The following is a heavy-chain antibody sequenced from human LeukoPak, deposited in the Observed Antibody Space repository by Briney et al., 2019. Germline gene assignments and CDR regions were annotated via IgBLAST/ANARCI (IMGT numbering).Heavy chain of an antibody. D-gene: IGHD3-3*01. CDR2: IYSSGST. CDR1: GGSIRFGTYY. Sequence: PSETLSLTCTVSGGSIRFGTYYWSWIRQPAGKGLEWIGRIYSSGSTNYNPSLKSRVTISVDTSKNQFSLKLSSVTAADTAVYYCARGGPTTIFGVVIINAYFDYWGQGTLVTVSS. V-gene: IGHV4-61*02. J-gene: IGHJ4*02. CDR3: ARGGPTTIFGVVIINAYFDY.